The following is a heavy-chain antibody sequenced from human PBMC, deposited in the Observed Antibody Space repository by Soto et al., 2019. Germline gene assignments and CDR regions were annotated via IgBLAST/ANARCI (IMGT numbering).Heavy chain of an antibody. Sequence: GGSLRLSCAASGFTFSTYSMHWVRQAPGKGLEWVSYISDDSGAIYYADSVKGRFTISRDNAKNSVYLQMNSLRDGDTATYFCAREPSGGDDYGDPRESWGQGTLVTVSS. V-gene: IGHV3-48*02. CDR2: ISDDSGAI. CDR3: AREPSGGDDYGDPRES. D-gene: IGHD4-17*01. CDR1: GFTFSTYS. J-gene: IGHJ5*02.